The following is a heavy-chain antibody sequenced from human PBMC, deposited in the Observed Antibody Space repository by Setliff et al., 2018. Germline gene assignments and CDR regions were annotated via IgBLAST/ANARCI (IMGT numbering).Heavy chain of an antibody. Sequence: ASVKVSCKASGDTFSTYGITWVRQAPGQGLEWMGIINPSGGSTSYAQKFQGRVTMTRDTSTSTVYMELSSLRSEDTAVYYCAREWALDYWGQGTLVTVSS. CDR2: INPSGGST. J-gene: IGHJ4*02. V-gene: IGHV1-46*01. CDR3: AREWALDY. CDR1: GDTFSTYG.